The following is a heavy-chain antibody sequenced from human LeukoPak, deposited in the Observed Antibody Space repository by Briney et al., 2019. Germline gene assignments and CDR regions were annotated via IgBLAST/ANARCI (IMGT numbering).Heavy chain of an antibody. J-gene: IGHJ4*02. CDR3: ATGPPFDN. CDR2: ITDSGGDT. V-gene: IGHV3-23*01. Sequence: GGSLRLSCAASGFAFSNYAMSWVRQAPGKELEWFSAITDSGGDTYYADSVKGRFTISRDNSKDTLFLQMSSLRAEDTAVYFCATGPPFDNWGQGTLVTVST. CDR1: GFAFSNYA.